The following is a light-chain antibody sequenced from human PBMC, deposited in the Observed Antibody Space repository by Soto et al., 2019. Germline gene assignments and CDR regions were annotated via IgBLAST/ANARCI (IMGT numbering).Light chain of an antibody. CDR2: RDS. V-gene: IGLV3-9*01. CDR3: QVWDSSVV. CDR1: NIGNKN. J-gene: IGLJ2*01. Sequence: SSELTQPLSVSVALGQTARITCGGNNIGNKNVHWYQQKPGQAPVLVIYRDSNRPSGIPERFSGSNSGNTATLTISRAQAGDEADYYCQVWDSSVVFGGGTQLTVL.